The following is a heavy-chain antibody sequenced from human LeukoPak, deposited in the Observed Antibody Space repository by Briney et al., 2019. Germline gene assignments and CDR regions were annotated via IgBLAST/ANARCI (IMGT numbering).Heavy chain of an antibody. Sequence: SETLSLTCTVSGGSISSYYWSWIRQPPGKGLEWIGYIYYSGSTNYNPSLKSRVTISVDTSKNQFSLKLSSVTAADTAVYYCAGDSTSYYDFWSGYYPASLDYWGQGTLVTVSS. V-gene: IGHV4-59*01. CDR3: AGDSTSYYDFWSGYYPASLDY. CDR2: IYYSGST. J-gene: IGHJ4*02. D-gene: IGHD3-3*01. CDR1: GGSISSYY.